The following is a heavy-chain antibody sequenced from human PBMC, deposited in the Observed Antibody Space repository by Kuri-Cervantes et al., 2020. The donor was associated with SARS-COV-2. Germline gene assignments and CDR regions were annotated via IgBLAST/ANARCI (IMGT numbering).Heavy chain of an antibody. CDR1: GGSFKYYY. V-gene: IGHV4-34*01. D-gene: IGHD5-24*01. Sequence: SETLSLTCDVSGGSFKYYYWSWIRQPPGKGLELIGEINDSGAANYNPSLKSRVTISVDMSRNQFSLRLTSVNAADTAVYFCARGSVPHSPPMGYWGQGTLVTVSS. J-gene: IGHJ4*02. CDR2: INDSGAA. CDR3: ARGSVPHSPPMGY.